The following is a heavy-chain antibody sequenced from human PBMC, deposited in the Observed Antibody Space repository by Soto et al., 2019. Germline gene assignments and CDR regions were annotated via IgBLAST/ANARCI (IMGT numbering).Heavy chain of an antibody. CDR1: GYPFTDYY. J-gene: IGHJ6*02. CDR3: TRRPMCRPQWIKDYGIDV. CDR2: VNPNNGDT. Sequence: ASVKVSCKASGYPFTDYYMHWVRQAPGRRPEWMGWVNPNNGDTHFVLKFQGRVTMTTYTAISTGYMELTRLASDDTALYYCTRRPMCRPQWIKDYGIDVWGQGTTVTVSS. D-gene: IGHD5-12*01. V-gene: IGHV1-2*02.